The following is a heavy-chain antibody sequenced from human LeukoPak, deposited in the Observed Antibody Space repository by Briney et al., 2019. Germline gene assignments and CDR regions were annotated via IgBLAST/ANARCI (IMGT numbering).Heavy chain of an antibody. CDR1: GFTFNVYS. V-gene: IGHV3-21*01. CDR3: ARDSSDFDY. Sequence: PGGSLRLSCAASGFTFNVYSMNWVRQAPGKGLEWVSSISSNSKYIYYADSMRGRFTVSRDNAKNSLFLQLNSLRAEDTAVYYCARDSSDFDYWGQRTLVTVSS. J-gene: IGHJ4*02. CDR2: ISSNSKYI. D-gene: IGHD3-22*01.